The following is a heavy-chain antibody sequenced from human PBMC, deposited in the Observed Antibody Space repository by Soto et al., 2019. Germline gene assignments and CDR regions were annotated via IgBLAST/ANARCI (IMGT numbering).Heavy chain of an antibody. V-gene: IGHV1-18*01. J-gene: IGHJ3*02. D-gene: IGHD4-4*01. Sequence: QVQLVQSGAEVKKPGASVKVSCKSSGYIFSDYGITWVRQAPGQGLEWMGWISAYNGNTDYGQKFQDRLTLATDTSTSAAYMELRSLRSDDTALYYCARPVTSPDHLDIWGQGTMVTVSS. CDR3: ARPVTSPDHLDI. CDR2: ISAYNGNT. CDR1: GYIFSDYG.